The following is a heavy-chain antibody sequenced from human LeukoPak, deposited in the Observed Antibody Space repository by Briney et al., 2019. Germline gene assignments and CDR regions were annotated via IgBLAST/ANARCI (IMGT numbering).Heavy chain of an antibody. CDR1: GFTFSSYA. CDR3: ARGRIRPLDY. Sequence: PGGSLRLFCAASGFTFSSYAMSWVRQAPGKGLEWVSAISGSGGSTYYADSVKGRFTISKDNSKNTLYLQMNSLRAEDTAVYYCARGRIRPLDYWGQGTLVTVSS. D-gene: IGHD1-1*01. J-gene: IGHJ4*02. CDR2: ISGSGGST. V-gene: IGHV3-23*01.